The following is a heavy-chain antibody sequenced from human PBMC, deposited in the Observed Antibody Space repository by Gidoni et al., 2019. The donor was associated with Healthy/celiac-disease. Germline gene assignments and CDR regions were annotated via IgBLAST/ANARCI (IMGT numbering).Heavy chain of an antibody. D-gene: IGHD4-17*01. V-gene: IGHV3-21*01. CDR2: ISSSRSYI. Sequence: EVQLVESGGGLVKPGGSLRLSCAAAGFTFSSYSMNWVRQAPGKGLGWVSSISSSRSYIDYADSVKGRFTISRDNAKNSLYLQMNSLRAEDTAVYYCARDANYGDAFDIWGQGTMVTVSS. CDR3: ARDANYGDAFDI. CDR1: GFTFSSYS. J-gene: IGHJ3*02.